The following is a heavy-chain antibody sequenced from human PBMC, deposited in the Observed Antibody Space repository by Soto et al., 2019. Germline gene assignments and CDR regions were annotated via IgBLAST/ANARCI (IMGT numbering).Heavy chain of an antibody. Sequence: EVHLVESGGGLVQTGGSLRLSCAISESSVSRDWMNWVRQAPGKGLEWVAHTNQDGSQKYYVDSVKGRFTISRDNAKKSLYLQMNSLRAGDTAMYYCSGGVGEAFWGQGTLVTVSS. CDR1: ESSVSRDW. J-gene: IGHJ4*02. CDR2: TNQDGSQK. D-gene: IGHD1-26*01. CDR3: SGGVGEAF. V-gene: IGHV3-7*01.